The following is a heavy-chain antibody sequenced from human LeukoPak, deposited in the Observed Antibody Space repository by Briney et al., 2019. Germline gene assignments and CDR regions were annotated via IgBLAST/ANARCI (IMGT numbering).Heavy chain of an antibody. CDR3: AKDQLRYCSSTSCSLPDY. Sequence: GGSLRLSCAASGFTFSNAWMSWVRQAPGKGLEWVAFIRYDGSNKYYADSVKGRFTISRDNSKNTLYLQMNSLRAEDTAVYYCAKDQLRYCSSTSCSLPDYWGQGTLVTVSS. J-gene: IGHJ4*02. CDR2: IRYDGSNK. CDR1: GFTFSNAW. D-gene: IGHD2-2*01. V-gene: IGHV3-30*02.